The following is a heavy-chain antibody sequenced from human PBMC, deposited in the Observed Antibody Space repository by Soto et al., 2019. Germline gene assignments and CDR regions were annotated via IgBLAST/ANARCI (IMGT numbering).Heavy chain of an antibody. CDR1: GFTFSSYS. J-gene: IGHJ3*02. V-gene: IGHV3-21*01. CDR3: ARVSRLTGDLMDAFDI. Sequence: GGSLRLSCAASGFTFSSYSMNWVRQAPGKGLEWVSSISSSSYIYYADSVKGRFTISRDNAKNSLYLQMNSLRAEDTAVYYCARVSRLTGDLMDAFDIWGQGTMVTVSS. CDR2: ISSSSYI. D-gene: IGHD7-27*01.